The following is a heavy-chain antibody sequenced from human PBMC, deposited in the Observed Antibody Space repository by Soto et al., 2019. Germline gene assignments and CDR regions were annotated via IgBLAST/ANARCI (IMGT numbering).Heavy chain of an antibody. V-gene: IGHV3-21*01. Sequence: GGSRRLSCAASGFTSSSYSMIWVRQAPGKGLEWVSSISSSSSYIYYADSVKGRFTISRDNAKNSLYLQMNSLRAEDTAVYYCVTEHHSWSGYSRGLETWGQGTLVNITS. J-gene: IGHJ4*02. D-gene: IGHD3-3*01. CDR1: GFTSSSYS. CDR2: ISSSSSYI. CDR3: VTEHHSWSGYSRGLET.